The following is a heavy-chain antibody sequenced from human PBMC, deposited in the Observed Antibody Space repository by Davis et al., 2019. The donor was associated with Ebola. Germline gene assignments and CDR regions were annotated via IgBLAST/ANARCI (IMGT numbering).Heavy chain of an antibody. J-gene: IGHJ6*02. CDR1: GYTFTSYD. D-gene: IGHD6-6*01. V-gene: IGHV1-8*01. Sequence: ASVKVSCKAPGYTFTSYDINWVRQATGQGLEWMGWMNPNSGNTGYAQKFQGRVTMTRNTSISTAYMELSSLRSEDTAVYYCARGAARFYYYGMDVWGQGTTVTVSS. CDR2: MNPNSGNT. CDR3: ARGAARFYYYGMDV.